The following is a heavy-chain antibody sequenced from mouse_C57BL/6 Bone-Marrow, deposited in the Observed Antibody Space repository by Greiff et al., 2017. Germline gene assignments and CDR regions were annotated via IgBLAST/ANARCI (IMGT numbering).Heavy chain of an antibody. V-gene: IGHV5-6*01. CDR2: ISSGGSYT. Sequence: EVKLVESGGDLVKPGGSLKLSCAASGFTFSSYGMSWVRQTPDKRLEWVATISSGGSYTYYPDSVKGRFTISRDNAKNTLYLQMSSLNSEDTAMYYCARHYYAMDYWGQGTSVTVSS. CDR1: GFTFSSYG. CDR3: ARHYYAMDY. J-gene: IGHJ4*01.